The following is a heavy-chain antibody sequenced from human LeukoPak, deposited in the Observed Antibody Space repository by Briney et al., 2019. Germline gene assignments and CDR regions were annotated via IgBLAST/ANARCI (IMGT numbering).Heavy chain of an antibody. CDR3: ARVGDYDNP. V-gene: IGHV3-48*04. CDR2: ISSSSSTI. Sequence: GGSLRLSCAASGFTFSTYAFSWVRQAPGKGLEWVSYISSSSSTIYYADSVKGRFTISRDNAKNSLYLQMNSLRAEDTAVYYCARVGDYDNPWGQGTLVTVSS. D-gene: IGHD3-22*01. CDR1: GFTFSTYA. J-gene: IGHJ5*02.